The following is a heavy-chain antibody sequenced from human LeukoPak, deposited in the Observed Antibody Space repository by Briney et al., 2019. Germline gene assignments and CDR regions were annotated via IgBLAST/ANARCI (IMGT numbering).Heavy chain of an antibody. D-gene: IGHD2-21*02. V-gene: IGHV3-23*01. Sequence: PGGSLRLSCAASGFTFPTYAMAWVRQPPGKGLEWVWSISRGAAGTYYAPSVKGRFTVSRDNDKNALYLQMDGLTAADTALYYCARVRGVGTHIWLLPWNLWGQGTLVSVS. J-gene: IGHJ5*02. CDR1: GFTFPTYA. CDR3: ARVRGVGTHIWLLPWNL. CDR2: ISRGAAGT.